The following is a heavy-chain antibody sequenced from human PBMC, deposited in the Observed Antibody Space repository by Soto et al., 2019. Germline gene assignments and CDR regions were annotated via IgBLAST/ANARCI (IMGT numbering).Heavy chain of an antibody. Sequence: ESGGGLVQPGRSLRLSCAASGFTFDDYAMHWVRQAPGKGLEWVSGISWNSGSIGYADSVKGRFTISRDNAKNSLYLQMNSLRAEDTALYYCAKDLGAVAGYFDLWGRGTLVTVSS. D-gene: IGHD6-19*01. CDR2: ISWNSGSI. J-gene: IGHJ2*01. V-gene: IGHV3-9*01. CDR3: AKDLGAVAGYFDL. CDR1: GFTFDDYA.